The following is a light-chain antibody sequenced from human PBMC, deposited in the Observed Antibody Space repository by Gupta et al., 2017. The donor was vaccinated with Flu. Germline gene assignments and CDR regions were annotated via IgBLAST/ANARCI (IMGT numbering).Light chain of an antibody. Sequence: DIVMTQSPATLSVSPGERATLSCRASQSVSSNLAWYQQKPGQAPRLLIYGASTRATGIPDRFSGSGSGTEFTLTISSLQSEDLAIYYCQQYNKWPPRTFGQGTKVEIK. J-gene: IGKJ1*01. V-gene: IGKV3-15*01. CDR1: QSVSSN. CDR2: GAS. CDR3: QQYNKWPPRT.